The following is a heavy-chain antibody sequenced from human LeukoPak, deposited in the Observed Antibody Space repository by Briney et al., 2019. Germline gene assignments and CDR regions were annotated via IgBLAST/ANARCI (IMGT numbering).Heavy chain of an antibody. Sequence: GGSLRLSCAASGFTFSTHAMSWVRQAPGKGLEWVSGITGSDESIYYADSVKGRFTISRDNSKNTLYLQMNSLRAEDTAVYYCANFWGFCADSSCYTADYWGQGTLVTVSS. CDR3: ANFWGFCADSSCYTADY. J-gene: IGHJ4*02. V-gene: IGHV3-23*01. CDR2: ITGSDESI. D-gene: IGHD2-2*02. CDR1: GFTFSTHA.